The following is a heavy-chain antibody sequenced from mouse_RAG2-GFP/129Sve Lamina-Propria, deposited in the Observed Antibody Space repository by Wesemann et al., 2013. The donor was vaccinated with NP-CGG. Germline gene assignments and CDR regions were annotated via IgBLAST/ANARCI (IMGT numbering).Heavy chain of an antibody. J-gene: IGHJ3*01. CDR1: GYSITSGYY. D-gene: IGHD3-2*02. Sequence: DVQLQESGPGLVKPSQSLSLTCSVTGYSITSGYYWNWIRQFPGNKLEWMGYISYDGSNNYNPSLKNRISITRDTSKNQFFLKLNSVTTEDTATYYCARTRRQLRLLHFAYWGQGTLVTVSA. V-gene: IGHV3-6*01. CDR3: ARTRRQLRLLHFAY. CDR2: ISYDGSN.